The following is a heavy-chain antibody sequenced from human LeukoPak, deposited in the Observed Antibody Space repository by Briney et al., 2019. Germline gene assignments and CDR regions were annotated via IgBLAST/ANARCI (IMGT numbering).Heavy chain of an antibody. V-gene: IGHV4-34*01. CDR1: GGSFSGYY. CDR3: ARESNYSYGLGPYDY. D-gene: IGHD5-18*01. Sequence: PSETLSLTCAVYGGSFSGYYWSWIRQPPGKGLEWIGEINHSGSTNYNPSLKSRVTISVDTSKNQFSLKLSSVTAADTAVYYCARESNYSYGLGPYDYWGQGTLVTVSS. J-gene: IGHJ4*02. CDR2: INHSGST.